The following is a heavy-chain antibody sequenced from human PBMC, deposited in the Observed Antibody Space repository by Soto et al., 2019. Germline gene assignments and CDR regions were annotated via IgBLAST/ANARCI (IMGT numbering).Heavy chain of an antibody. Sequence: EVQLVESGGGLVQPGGSLRLSCTASGFTFSIFSMNWVRQAPGKGLEWVSYIRSNSSSRYYADSVKGRFTISRDNAKNSLYLQMNSLRAEDTAVYYCARMSSTLSPGSWGQGTLVTVSS. V-gene: IGHV3-48*04. CDR2: IRSNSSSR. J-gene: IGHJ5*02. CDR3: ARMSSTLSPGS. CDR1: GFTFSIFS. D-gene: IGHD2-2*01.